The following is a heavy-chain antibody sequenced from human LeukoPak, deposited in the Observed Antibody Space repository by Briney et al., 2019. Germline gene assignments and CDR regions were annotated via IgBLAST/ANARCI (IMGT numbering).Heavy chain of an antibody. Sequence: GGSLRLSCVASGFAVGSNYMSWVRQAPGKGLEWVSLIYSGGAIRYADSVKGRFTISRDGSKNTLFLQMNDLTVEDTARYYCARRPGNWGQGTLVTVSS. CDR1: GFAVGSNY. D-gene: IGHD1-14*01. CDR2: IYSGGAI. V-gene: IGHV3-53*01. CDR3: ARRPGN. J-gene: IGHJ4*02.